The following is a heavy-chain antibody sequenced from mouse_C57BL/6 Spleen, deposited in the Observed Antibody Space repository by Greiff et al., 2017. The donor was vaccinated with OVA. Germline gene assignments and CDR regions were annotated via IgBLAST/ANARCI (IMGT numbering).Heavy chain of an antibody. V-gene: IGHV1-62-2*01. CDR2: FYPGSGSI. D-gene: IGHD2-5*01. CDR3: ARHEDHSNYVGWYFDV. Sequence: VKVVESGAELVKPGASVKLSCKASGYTFTEYTIHWVKQRSGQGLEWLGWFYPGSGSIKYNEKFKDKATLTADKSSSTVYMELSRLTSEDSAVYFCARHEDHSNYVGWYFDVWGTGTTVTVSS. J-gene: IGHJ1*03. CDR1: GYTFTEYT.